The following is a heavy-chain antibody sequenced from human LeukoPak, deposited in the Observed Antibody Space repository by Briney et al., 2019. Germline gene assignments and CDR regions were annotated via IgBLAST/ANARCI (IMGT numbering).Heavy chain of an antibody. CDR1: GGSISSYY. D-gene: IGHD3-10*01. CDR3: ARALWFGELLEYYFDY. Sequence: PSETLSLTCTVSGGSISSYYWGWIRQPPGKGLEWIGSIYYSGSTYYNPSLKSRVTISVDTSKNQFSLKLSSVTAADTAVYYCARALWFGELLEYYFDYWGQGTLVTVSS. CDR2: IYYSGST. V-gene: IGHV4-39*01. J-gene: IGHJ4*02.